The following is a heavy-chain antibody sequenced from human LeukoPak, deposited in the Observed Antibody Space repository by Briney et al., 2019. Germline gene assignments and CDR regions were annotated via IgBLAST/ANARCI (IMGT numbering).Heavy chain of an antibody. J-gene: IGHJ6*03. Sequence: GGSLRLSCAASGFTFDDYGMSWVRQAPGKGLEWVSGINWNGGSTGYADSVKGRFTISRDNAKNSLYLQMNSLRAEDTALYYCARLPTVTTVYYYYMDVWGKGTPVTVSS. CDR3: ARLPTVTTVYYYYMDV. V-gene: IGHV3-20*04. CDR1: GFTFDDYG. D-gene: IGHD4-17*01. CDR2: INWNGGST.